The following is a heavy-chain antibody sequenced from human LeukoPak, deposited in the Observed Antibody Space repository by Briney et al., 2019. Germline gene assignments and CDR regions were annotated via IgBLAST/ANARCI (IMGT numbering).Heavy chain of an antibody. J-gene: IGHJ5*02. CDR2: NYYSGST. Sequence: PSETLSLTXTVSGGSISGSNNYWGWIRQSPGKGLEWIGSNYYSGSTYYNPSLKSRVTISVDTSKNQFSLKLSSVTAADTAVYYCARVGATTRWFDPWGQGTLVTVSS. CDR3: ARVGATTRWFDP. V-gene: IGHV4-39*07. CDR1: GGSISGSNNY. D-gene: IGHD1-26*01.